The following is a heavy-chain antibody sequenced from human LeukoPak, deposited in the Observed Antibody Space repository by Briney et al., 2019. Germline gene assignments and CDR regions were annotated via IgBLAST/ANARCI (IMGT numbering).Heavy chain of an antibody. CDR2: INHSGST. CDR1: GGSISSYY. V-gene: IGHV4-34*01. CDR3: ARGPRYVKGFLDY. J-gene: IGHJ4*02. Sequence: SETLSLTCTVSGGSISSYYWSWIRQPPGKGLEWIGEINHSGSTNYNPSLKSRVTISVDTSKNQFSLKLSSVTAADTAVYYCARGPRYVKGFLDYWGQGTLVTVSS. D-gene: IGHD3-16*01.